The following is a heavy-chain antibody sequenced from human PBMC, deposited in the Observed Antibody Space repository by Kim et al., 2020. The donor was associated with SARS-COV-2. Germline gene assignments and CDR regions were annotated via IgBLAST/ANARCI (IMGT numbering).Heavy chain of an antibody. Sequence: GGSLRLSCAASGFSLTTYWMSWVRQAPGKGLEWVANIKPGGSETSYVDSVKGRFTISRDNAKNSLYLQMNSLRAEDTAVYYCARDVSNFHYYGLDVWGQGTTVTVSS. CDR1: GFSLTTYW. J-gene: IGHJ6*02. D-gene: IGHD3-3*01. CDR2: IKPGGSET. V-gene: IGHV3-7*03. CDR3: ARDVSNFHYYGLDV.